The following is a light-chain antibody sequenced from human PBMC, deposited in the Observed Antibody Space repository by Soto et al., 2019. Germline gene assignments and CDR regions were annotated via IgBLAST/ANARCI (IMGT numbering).Light chain of an antibody. CDR2: GAS. CDR3: QQYNNWPPIT. V-gene: IGKV3D-15*01. CDR1: QSVSSK. Sequence: TVMTQSPATLSMSPGERATLSCSASQSVSSKLAWYQQQPGQAPRLLIYGASTRATGIPARFSGSGSGTEFTLTISSLQSEDFAVYYCQQYNNWPPITFGQGTRLEIK. J-gene: IGKJ5*01.